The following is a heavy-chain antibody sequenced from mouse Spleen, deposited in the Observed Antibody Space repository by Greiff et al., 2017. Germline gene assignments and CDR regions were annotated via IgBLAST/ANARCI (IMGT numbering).Heavy chain of an antibody. J-gene: IGHJ2*01. CDR2: IDPENGDT. CDR1: GFNIKDYY. V-gene: IGHV14-4*02. CDR3: NALYYRYDGVDY. D-gene: IGHD2-14*01. Sequence: VQLQQSGAELVRSGASVKLSCTASGFNIKDYYMHWVKQRPEQGLEWIGWIDPENGDTEYAPKFQGKATMTADTSSNTAYLQLSSLTSEDTAVYYCNALYYRYDGVDYWGQGTTLTVSS.